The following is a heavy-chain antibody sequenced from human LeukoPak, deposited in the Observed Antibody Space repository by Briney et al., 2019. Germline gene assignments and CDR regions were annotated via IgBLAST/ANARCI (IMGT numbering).Heavy chain of an antibody. CDR2: ITGSRNHI. V-gene: IGHV3-21*01. D-gene: IGHD2-15*01. CDR3: ARLGYCSSGSGPVPAYDMDV. J-gene: IGHJ6*04. Sequence: PGGSLRLSCAASGLTLSSYSMNWLRQAPGKGLEWVSSITGSRNHIYYADSGKGRFTISRDNAKNSLDLQMNSLRADDTAVYYCARLGYCSSGSGPVPAYDMDVWGKGTTVTVSS. CDR1: GLTLSSYS.